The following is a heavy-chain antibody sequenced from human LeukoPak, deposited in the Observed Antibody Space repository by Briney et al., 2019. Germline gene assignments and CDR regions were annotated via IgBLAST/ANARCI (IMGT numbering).Heavy chain of an antibody. CDR2: ISGSGGST. Sequence: PGGSLRLSCAASGFTFNNYAMPWVRQAPGKGLEWVSAISGSGGSTYYADSVKGRFTISRDNSRNALYLQMNSLRAEDTAVYYCAKDLMSRGYGGQGTLVTVSS. CDR3: AKDLMSRGY. J-gene: IGHJ4*02. V-gene: IGHV3-23*01. D-gene: IGHD3-10*01. CDR1: GFTFNNYA.